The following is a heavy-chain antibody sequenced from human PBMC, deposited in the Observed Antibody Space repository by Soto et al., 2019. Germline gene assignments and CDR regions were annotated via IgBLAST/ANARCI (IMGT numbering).Heavy chain of an antibody. CDR3: ARGGGLDD. J-gene: IGHJ4*02. CDR1: GYSFTSFP. V-gene: IGHV1-3*01. D-gene: IGHD3-10*01. Sequence: QVQLVQSGAEVKKPGASVKVSCKASGYSFTSFPIHWVRQAPVKGLECMGWINAANGYTRYSQKFQGRVTITKDTSATTAYMDLSSLTSEDTAVYYCARGGGLDDWGQGTLITGSS. CDR2: INAANGYT.